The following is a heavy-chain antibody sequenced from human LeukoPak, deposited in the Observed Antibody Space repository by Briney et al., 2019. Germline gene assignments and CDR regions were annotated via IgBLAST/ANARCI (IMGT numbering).Heavy chain of an antibody. Sequence: PGGSLRLSCAASGFTFSSYAMSWVRQAPGKGLEWVSAISGSGGSTYYVDSVKGRFTISRDNSKNTLYLQMNSLRAEDTAVYYCAKDRARTFGELLGQGFDPWGQGTLVTVSS. CDR2: ISGSGGST. J-gene: IGHJ5*02. V-gene: IGHV3-23*01. CDR1: GFTFSSYA. D-gene: IGHD3-10*01. CDR3: AKDRARTFGELLGQGFDP.